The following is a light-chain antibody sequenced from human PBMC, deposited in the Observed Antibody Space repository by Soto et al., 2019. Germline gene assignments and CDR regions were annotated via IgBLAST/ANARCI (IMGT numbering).Light chain of an antibody. J-gene: IGKJ1*01. Sequence: EIVMTQSPATLSVSPGERATLSCRASQSVSSNLAWYQQKPGQAPRLLIYGASTRATGIPARFSGSGSGTEFTLTISSLQSEDFEVYYCQQYNEWHRTFGQGTKVDI. CDR2: GAS. V-gene: IGKV3-15*01. CDR1: QSVSSN. CDR3: QQYNEWHRT.